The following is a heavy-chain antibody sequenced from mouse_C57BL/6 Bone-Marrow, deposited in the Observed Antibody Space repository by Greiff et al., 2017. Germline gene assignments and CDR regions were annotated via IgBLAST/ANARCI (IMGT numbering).Heavy chain of an antibody. D-gene: IGHD1-1*01. Sequence: LQESVAELVRPGASVKLSCTASGFNIKNTYMHWVKQRPEQGLEWIGRIDPANGNTKYAPKFQGKATITADTSTNTAYLQLSSLTSEDTAIYYCARTYYGSSYAWYFDVWGTGTTVTVSS. CDR1: GFNIKNTY. J-gene: IGHJ1*03. V-gene: IGHV14-3*01. CDR3: ARTYYGSSYAWYFDV. CDR2: IDPANGNT.